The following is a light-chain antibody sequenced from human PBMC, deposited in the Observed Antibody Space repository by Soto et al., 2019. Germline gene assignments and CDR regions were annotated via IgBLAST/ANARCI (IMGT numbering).Light chain of an antibody. CDR3: LQDYNYPWT. CDR2: AAS. CDR1: QGIRND. J-gene: IGKJ1*01. Sequence: ASQLTQSPSSLSASVGDRVTLTCMASQGIRNDLGWYQQKPGKAPKLLIYAASSLQSGVPSRFSGSGSGTDFTLTISSLQPEDFATYYCLQDYNYPWTFGQGTKVDIK. V-gene: IGKV1-6*01.